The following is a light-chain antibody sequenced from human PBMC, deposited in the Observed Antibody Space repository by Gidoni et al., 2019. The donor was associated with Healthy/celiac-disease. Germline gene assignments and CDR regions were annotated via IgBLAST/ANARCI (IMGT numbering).Light chain of an antibody. J-gene: IGKJ4*01. Sequence: DFQMPQSPSSLSASVGDRVTITCRASQRISSYLNWYQQKPGKAPKLLIYAASSLQSGVPSRFSGSGSGTDFTLTISSLQPEDFATYYCQQSYSTLTVGGGTKVEIK. CDR3: QQSYSTLT. CDR2: AAS. V-gene: IGKV1-39*01. CDR1: QRISSY.